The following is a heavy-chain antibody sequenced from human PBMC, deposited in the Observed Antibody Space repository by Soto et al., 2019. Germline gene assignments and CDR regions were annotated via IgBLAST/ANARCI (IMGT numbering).Heavy chain of an antibody. D-gene: IGHD1-26*01. J-gene: IGHJ3*02. Sequence: ASVKVSCKASGYTFTSYAMHWVRQAPGQRLEWMGWINAGNGNTKYSQKFQGRVTITRDTSASTAYMELSSLRSEDTAVYYCARVREVGATAAFDAFAIWGQGTMVTVSS. CDR3: ARVREVGATAAFDAFAI. CDR1: GYTFTSYA. V-gene: IGHV1-3*01. CDR2: INAGNGNT.